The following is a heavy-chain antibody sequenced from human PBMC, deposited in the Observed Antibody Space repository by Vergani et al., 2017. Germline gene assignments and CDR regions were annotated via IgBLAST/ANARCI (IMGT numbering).Heavy chain of an antibody. J-gene: IGHJ6*03. CDR2: INHSGST. Sequence: QVQLQQWGAGLLKPSETLSLTCAVYGGSFSGYYWSWIRQPPGKGLGWIGEINHSGSTNYNPSLKSRVTISVDTSKNQFSLTLSSVTAADTAVYYCARGPRITIVGVGGYYYYMDVWGKGTTVTVSS. V-gene: IGHV4-34*01. CDR1: GGSFSGYY. D-gene: IGHD3-3*01. CDR3: ARGPRITIVGVGGYYYYMDV.